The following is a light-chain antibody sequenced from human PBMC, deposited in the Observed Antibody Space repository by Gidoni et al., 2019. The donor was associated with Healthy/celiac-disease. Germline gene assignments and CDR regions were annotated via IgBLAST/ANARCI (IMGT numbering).Light chain of an antibody. CDR3: QSYDSSLSLYV. Sequence: HSVLTQPPSVSGAPWQRVTISCTGSSSNIGAGYDVHWYQQLPGTAPKLLIYGNSNRPSGVPDRFSGSKSGTSASLAITGLQAEDEADYYCQSYDSSLSLYVFGTGTKVTVL. J-gene: IGLJ1*01. CDR1: SSNIGAGYD. CDR2: GNS. V-gene: IGLV1-40*01.